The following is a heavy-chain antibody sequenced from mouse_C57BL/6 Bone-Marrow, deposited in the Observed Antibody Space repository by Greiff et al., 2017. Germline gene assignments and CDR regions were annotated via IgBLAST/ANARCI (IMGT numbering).Heavy chain of an antibody. D-gene: IGHD2-14*01. CDR2: ISYDGSN. Sequence: EVQLQQSGPGLVKPSQSLSLTCSVTGYSITSGYYWNWIRQFPGNNLEWMGYISYDGSNNYNPSLKNRISITRDTSKNQFVRKLNSVTTEDTATYYCARGRGYPAWFAYWGQGTLVTVSA. V-gene: IGHV3-6*01. CDR3: ARGRGYPAWFAY. J-gene: IGHJ3*01. CDR1: GYSITSGYY.